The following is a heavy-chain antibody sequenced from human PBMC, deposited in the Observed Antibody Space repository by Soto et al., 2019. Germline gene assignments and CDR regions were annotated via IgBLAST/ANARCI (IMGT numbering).Heavy chain of an antibody. V-gene: IGHV3-48*02. CDR3: LRHNPRSYGWDV. CDR1: GFTLSSYS. Sequence: EVQLVESGGGLVQPGGSLRLSCEASGFTLSSYSMNWARQAPGQGLEWVSYISSSSSTIYYADSVKGRFTISRDNAKNSLCLQMNSLGDEYTAGYQCLRHNPRSYGWDVWGQGTTVTVSS. D-gene: IGHD1-20*01. J-gene: IGHJ6*02. CDR2: ISSSSSTI.